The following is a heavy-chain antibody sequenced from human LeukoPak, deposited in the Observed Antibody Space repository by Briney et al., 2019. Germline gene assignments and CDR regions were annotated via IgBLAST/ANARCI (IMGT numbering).Heavy chain of an antibody. J-gene: IGHJ4*02. Sequence: GGSLRLSCAASGFTFSSYSMNWVRQAPGKGLEGVAYISRSGSSIYYADSVRGRFTISRDDAKNSLFLQMNSLRIEDMAAYYCARDHDYAFDYWGQGTLVTVSS. V-gene: IGHV3-48*01. D-gene: IGHD4-17*01. CDR1: GFTFSSYS. CDR2: ISRSGSSI. CDR3: ARDHDYAFDY.